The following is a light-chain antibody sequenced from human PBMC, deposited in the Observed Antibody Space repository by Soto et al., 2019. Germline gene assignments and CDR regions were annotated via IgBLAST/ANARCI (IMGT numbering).Light chain of an antibody. CDR1: QGISSY. CDR2: AAS. V-gene: IGKV1-8*01. CDR3: QQYYDYPQT. Sequence: AIRITQSPSSLSASTGDRVTIACRASQGISSYLAWYQQKPGKAPNLLIFAASTLQSGVPSRFSGSGSGTDFTLTISCLQSEDFATYYCQQYYDYPQTFGQGTKMEIK. J-gene: IGKJ1*01.